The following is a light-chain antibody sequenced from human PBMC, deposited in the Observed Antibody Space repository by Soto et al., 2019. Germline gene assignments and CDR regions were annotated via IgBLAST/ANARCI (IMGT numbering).Light chain of an antibody. V-gene: IGKV3-20*01. Sequence: EIVLTQSPGTLSLSPGERASLSCRASQSVSGDRLSWYRQRPGPAPRLLIYGATNRATGLPDRFSGRGSGTDFPLTISRLEPEDFQVYYCQQYGSPPYTFGQGTKLEIK. J-gene: IGKJ2*01. CDR1: QSVSGDR. CDR3: QQYGSPPYT. CDR2: GAT.